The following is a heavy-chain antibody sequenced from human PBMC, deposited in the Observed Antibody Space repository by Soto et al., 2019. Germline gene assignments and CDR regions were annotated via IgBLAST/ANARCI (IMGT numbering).Heavy chain of an antibody. D-gene: IGHD2-21*01. CDR2: IWYDGSNK. J-gene: IGHJ6*03. CDR1: GFTFSNYG. CDR3: ARETYGYYYMDV. Sequence: GGSLRLSCAASGFTFSNYGMHWVRQAPGKGLEWVAVIWYDGSNKYYADSVKGRFTISRDNSKNTLYLHMNRLRAEDTAVYYCARETYGYYYMDVWGKGTTVTVSS. V-gene: IGHV3-33*01.